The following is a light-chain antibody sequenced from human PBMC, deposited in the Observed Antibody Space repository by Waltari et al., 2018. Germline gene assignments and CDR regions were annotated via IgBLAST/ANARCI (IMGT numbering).Light chain of an antibody. J-gene: IGLJ2*01. Sequence: SYELTQPPSVSVSPGQTARITCSGDALPKQYVYWYHQKSGQAPILLMNQYRERPSGIPERFSGSSSGTTVTLTISGVQAEDEADYYCQSGDNSGTNRVLFGGGTKLTVL. V-gene: IGLV3-25*03. CDR2: QYR. CDR1: ALPKQY. CDR3: QSGDNSGTNRVL.